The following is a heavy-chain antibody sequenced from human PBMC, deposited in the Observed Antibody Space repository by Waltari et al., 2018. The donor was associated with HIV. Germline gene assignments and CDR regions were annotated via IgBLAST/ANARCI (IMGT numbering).Heavy chain of an antibody. V-gene: IGHV3-30*04. CDR1: GFTFSSEA. CDR3: ARDGAPPNY. CDR2: IAYGGTNK. J-gene: IGHJ4*02. Sequence: QVQLLESGGGVVQPGRSLRLSCAASGFTFSSEAMHWVRQAPGKGLEWVAAIAYGGTNKYYAESVKGRFTISRYNSKNTLYVEMSSLSPEDTAVYFCARDGAPPNYWGQGTLVTVSS. D-gene: IGHD2-8*01.